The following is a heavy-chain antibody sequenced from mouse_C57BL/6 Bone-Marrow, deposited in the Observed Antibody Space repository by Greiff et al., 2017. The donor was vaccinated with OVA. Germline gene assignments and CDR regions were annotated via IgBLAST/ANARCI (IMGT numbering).Heavy chain of an antibody. CDR3: ARKAIYYDYDWFAY. CDR1: GYTFTSYW. J-gene: IGHJ3*01. CDR2: IDPSDSYT. D-gene: IGHD2-4*01. Sequence: VQLQQPGAELVRPGTSVKLSCKASGYTFTSYWMHWVKQRPGQGLEWIGVIDPSDSYTNYNQKFKGKATLTVDTSSSTAYMQLSSLTSEDSAVYYCARKAIYYDYDWFAYWGQGTLVTVSA. V-gene: IGHV1-59*01.